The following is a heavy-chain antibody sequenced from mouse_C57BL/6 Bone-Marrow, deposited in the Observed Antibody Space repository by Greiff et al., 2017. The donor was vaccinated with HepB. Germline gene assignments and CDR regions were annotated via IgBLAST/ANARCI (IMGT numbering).Heavy chain of an antibody. CDR1: GYTFTDYY. CDR2: INPYNGGT. CDR3: ARSIYYDYDRAMDY. D-gene: IGHD2-4*01. Sequence: VQLQQSGPVLVKPGASVKMSCKASGYTFTDYYMNWVKQSHGKSLEWIGVINPYNGGTSYNQKFKGKATLTVDKSSSTAYMELNSLTSEDSAVYYCARSIYYDYDRAMDYWGQGTSVTVSS. V-gene: IGHV1-19*01. J-gene: IGHJ4*01.